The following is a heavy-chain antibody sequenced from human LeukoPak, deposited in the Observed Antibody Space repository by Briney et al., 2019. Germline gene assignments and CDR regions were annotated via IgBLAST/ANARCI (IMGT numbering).Heavy chain of an antibody. CDR1: GGTFSSYA. Sequence: ASVKASCKASGGTFSSYAISWVRQAPGQGLEWMGGIIPIFGTANYAQKFQGRVTITADEPTSTAYMELSSLRSEDTAVYYCASLPNAVYCGGDCHQAAYYYGMDVWGQGTTVTVSS. V-gene: IGHV1-69*13. J-gene: IGHJ6*02. CDR3: ASLPNAVYCGGDCHQAAYYYGMDV. CDR2: IIPIFGTA. D-gene: IGHD2-21*02.